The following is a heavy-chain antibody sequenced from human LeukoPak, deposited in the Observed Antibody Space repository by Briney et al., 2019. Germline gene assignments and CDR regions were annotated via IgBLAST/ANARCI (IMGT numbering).Heavy chain of an antibody. V-gene: IGHV3-9*01. CDR3: AKEAGRDDFWDYFDC. D-gene: IGHD5-24*01. CDR2: ITWNSGSR. Sequence: GRSLRLSCAASGFTFDDYAMHWVRQVPGKGLEWVSVITWNSGSRGYADSVKGRFTISRDNAKNSLYLQMNSLSPEDTAMYYCAKEAGRDDFWDYFDCWGQGTLVTVSS. J-gene: IGHJ4*02. CDR1: GFTFDDYA.